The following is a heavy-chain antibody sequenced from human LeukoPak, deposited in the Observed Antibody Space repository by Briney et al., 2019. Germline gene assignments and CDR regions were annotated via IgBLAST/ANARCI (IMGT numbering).Heavy chain of an antibody. CDR1: GFAFSTYS. CDR3: ARVSDAFDYFFDS. D-gene: IGHD5-12*01. Sequence: GGSLRLSCAASGFAFSTYSMNWIRQAPGKGLEWVSSVSRSSRFIFYADSVQGRFTISRDDAKDALFLQMNSLRAEDTAVYYCARVSDAFDYFFDSWGQGTLVTVSS. V-gene: IGHV3-21*01. J-gene: IGHJ4*02. CDR2: VSRSSRFI.